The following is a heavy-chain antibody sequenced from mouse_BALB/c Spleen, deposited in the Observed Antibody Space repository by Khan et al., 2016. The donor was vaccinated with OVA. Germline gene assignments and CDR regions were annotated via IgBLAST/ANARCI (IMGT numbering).Heavy chain of an antibody. CDR1: GFSLTNSG. CDR3: ARNYDYDEGLAY. CDR2: IRSGGST. Sequence: VQLQQSGPGLVQPSQSPSITCTVSGFSLTNSGVHWVRQSPGKGLEWLGVIRSGGSTDYNAAFISRLNINKDNSTSQAFFKMNSLQANDTAIYSCARNYDYDEGLAYWGQGTLVTVSA. J-gene: IGHJ3*01. D-gene: IGHD2-4*01. V-gene: IGHV2-2*02.